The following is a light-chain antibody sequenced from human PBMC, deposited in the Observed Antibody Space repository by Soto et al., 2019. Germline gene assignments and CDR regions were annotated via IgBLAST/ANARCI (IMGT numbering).Light chain of an antibody. CDR2: ATS. V-gene: IGKV1-17*03. J-gene: IGKJ1*01. CDR3: LQHNAYPWT. Sequence: DIQMTQSPSAMSASVGDRVTITCRASQDISNYLAWFQQKPGQVPKRLIYATSSLQSGVPSRFSGSGSGTEFTLTISSLQPEDFATSYCLQHNAYPWTFGQGTKVDIK. CDR1: QDISNY.